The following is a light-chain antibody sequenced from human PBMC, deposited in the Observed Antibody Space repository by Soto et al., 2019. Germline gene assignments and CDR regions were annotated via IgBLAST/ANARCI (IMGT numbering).Light chain of an antibody. Sequence: SALTQPPSVSGSPGQSVTISCTGTSSDIGPYNRVSWFQQSPGTAPKLVIYEVSNRASGVPDRFSGSKSGNTASLTISGLQAEDEATYYCSSYTSTSPYVFGTGTKVTVL. J-gene: IGLJ1*01. V-gene: IGLV2-18*02. CDR3: SSYTSTSPYV. CDR2: EVS. CDR1: SSDIGPYNR.